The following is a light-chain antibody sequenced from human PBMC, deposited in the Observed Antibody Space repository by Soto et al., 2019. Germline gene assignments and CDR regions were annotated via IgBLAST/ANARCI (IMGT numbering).Light chain of an antibody. Sequence: DIQMTQSPSSLSASVGDRVTITCQASQSISTFLAWYQQKPGKAPNLLIYDTSSLHSGVPSRFSGSGSGTDFTLTISSLQPEDFATYYCQQSYSTPPGTFGQGTKVDNK. V-gene: IGKV1-39*01. CDR1: QSISTF. CDR2: DTS. J-gene: IGKJ1*01. CDR3: QQSYSTPPGT.